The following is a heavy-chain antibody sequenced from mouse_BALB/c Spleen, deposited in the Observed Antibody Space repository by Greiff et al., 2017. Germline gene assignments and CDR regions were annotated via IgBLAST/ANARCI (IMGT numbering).Heavy chain of an antibody. V-gene: IGHV1S127*01. Sequence: VQLQQSGPQLVRPGASVKISCKASGYSFTSYWMHWVKQRPGQGLEWIGMIDPSDSETRLNQKFKDKATLTVDKSSTTAYMQLSSPTSEDSAFYSCARKGGYYGFDYWGQGTTLTVSS. CDR1: GYSFTSYW. CDR2: IDPSDSET. D-gene: IGHD1-1*02. J-gene: IGHJ2*01. CDR3: ARKGGYYGFDY.